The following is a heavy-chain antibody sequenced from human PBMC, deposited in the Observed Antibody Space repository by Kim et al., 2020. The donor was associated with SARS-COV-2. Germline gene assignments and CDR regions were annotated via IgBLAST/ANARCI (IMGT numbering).Heavy chain of an antibody. D-gene: IGHD2-21*02. J-gene: IGHJ4*02. CDR2: ITENGGGI. CDR1: GFTFNNFA. CDR3: ATRMVTSFDY. Sequence: GGSLRLSCEASGFTFNNFAMTWVRQAPEKGLEWISYITENGGGIFYAHSVKGRFTISRDNAKSSLYLQMNSLRDEDTAVYYCATRMVTSFDYWGQGTLVTVSS. V-gene: IGHV3-48*02.